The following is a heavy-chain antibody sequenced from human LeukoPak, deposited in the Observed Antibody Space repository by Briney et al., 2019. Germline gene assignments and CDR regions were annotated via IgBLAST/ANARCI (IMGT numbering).Heavy chain of an antibody. CDR3: ARETILTGYRMYYFDY. V-gene: IGHV4-59*01. D-gene: IGHD3-9*01. Sequence: SETLSLTCTVSGGSISSYYWSWIRQPPGKGLEWIGYIYYSGSTNYNPSLKSRVTISVDTSENQFSLKLSSVTAADTAVYYCARETILTGYRMYYFDYWGQGTLVTVSS. CDR1: GGSISSYY. CDR2: IYYSGST. J-gene: IGHJ4*02.